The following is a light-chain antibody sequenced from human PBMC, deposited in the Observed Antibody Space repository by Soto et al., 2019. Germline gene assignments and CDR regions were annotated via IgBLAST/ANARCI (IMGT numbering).Light chain of an antibody. J-gene: IGKJ3*01. CDR2: GAS. Sequence: EIVLTQFPGTLSLSPGERATLSCRASQSVSNTNLVWYQQKPGQAPRLLIYGASHRATGIPDRFGGTGSGTEFTLTISRLEPEDFAVYYCQQGAFGPGTKVDIK. V-gene: IGKV3-20*01. CDR3: QQGA. CDR1: QSVSNTN.